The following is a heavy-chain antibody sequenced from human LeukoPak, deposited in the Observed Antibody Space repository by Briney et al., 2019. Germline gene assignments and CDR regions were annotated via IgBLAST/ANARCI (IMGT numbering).Heavy chain of an antibody. CDR3: ARQDTAMVTDWFDP. Sequence: GASLKISCKGSGYSFTSYWIGWGRELPGKGLEWMGIIYPGDSDTRYSPSFQGQVTISADKSISTAYLQWSSLKASDTAMYYCARQDTAMVTDWFDPWGQGTLVTVSS. D-gene: IGHD5-18*01. V-gene: IGHV5-51*01. J-gene: IGHJ5*02. CDR2: IYPGDSDT. CDR1: GYSFTSYW.